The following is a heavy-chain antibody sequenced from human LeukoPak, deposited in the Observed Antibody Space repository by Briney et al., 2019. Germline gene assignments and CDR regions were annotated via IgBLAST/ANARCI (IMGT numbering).Heavy chain of an antibody. V-gene: IGHV1-2*06. Sequence: ASVTVSCKASGHTFTSYYMHWVRQAPGQGLEWMGRINPNSGGTNYAQKFQGRATMTRDTSISTAYMELSRLRSDDTAVYYCARGGYDFVYYYYGMDVWGQGTTVTVSS. J-gene: IGHJ6*02. CDR2: INPNSGGT. CDR3: ARGGYDFVYYYYGMDV. CDR1: GHTFTSYY. D-gene: IGHD3-3*01.